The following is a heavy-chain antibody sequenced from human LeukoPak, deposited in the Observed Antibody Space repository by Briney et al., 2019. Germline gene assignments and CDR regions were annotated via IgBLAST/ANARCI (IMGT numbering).Heavy chain of an antibody. Sequence: GGSLRLSCAASGFTFSSYSIHWVRQAPGKGLEWVAVVSYDGSSENYADSVKGRFTISRDNSKNTLYLQMNSLRAEDTAVYYCARDRVLYFYYGMDVWGQVTTVTVSS. D-gene: IGHD2-21*01. CDR1: GFTFSSYS. V-gene: IGHV3-30-3*01. CDR3: ARDRVLYFYYGMDV. J-gene: IGHJ6*02. CDR2: VSYDGSSE.